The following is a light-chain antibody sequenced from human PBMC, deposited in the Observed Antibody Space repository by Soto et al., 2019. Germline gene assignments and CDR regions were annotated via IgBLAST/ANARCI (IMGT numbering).Light chain of an antibody. V-gene: IGKV3-15*01. J-gene: IGKJ2*01. CDR1: QPVSSN. Sequence: EIVMTQSPATLSVSPGERATLSCRASQPVSSNFAWYRQKPGQAPTLVIYRASTRPTGIPARFSGIGSGTEFTLTLSSLQSEDFAVYYCLHYKNLAYTFGEGTKLEIK. CDR2: RAS. CDR3: LHYKNLAYT.